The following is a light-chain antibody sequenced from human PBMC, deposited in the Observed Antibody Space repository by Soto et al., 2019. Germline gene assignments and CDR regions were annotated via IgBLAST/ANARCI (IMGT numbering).Light chain of an antibody. CDR2: DAS. CDR3: QQYENLPT. V-gene: IGKV1-33*01. CDR1: QSIGRF. J-gene: IGKJ5*01. Sequence: DIQMTQSPSTLSASVGDRVTITCRASQSIGRFLAWYQHQPGKAPKLLIYDASNLEAGVPSRFRGSGSGTDFTFTISRLQPEDIATYYCQQYENLPTFGQGTRLEI.